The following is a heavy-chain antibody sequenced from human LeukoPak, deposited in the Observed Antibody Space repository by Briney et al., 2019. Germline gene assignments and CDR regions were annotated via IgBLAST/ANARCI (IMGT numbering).Heavy chain of an antibody. J-gene: IGHJ5*02. Sequence: AGGSLRLSCAASGFTFSSYSVNWVRQAPGKGLEWVSSISSSSSYIYYADSVKGRFTISRDNAKNSLYLQMNSLRAEDTAVYYCARAPARYCSSTSCYGFDPWGKGTLVTVSS. V-gene: IGHV3-21*01. CDR1: GFTFSSYS. CDR2: ISSSSSYI. D-gene: IGHD2-2*01. CDR3: ARAPARYCSSTSCYGFDP.